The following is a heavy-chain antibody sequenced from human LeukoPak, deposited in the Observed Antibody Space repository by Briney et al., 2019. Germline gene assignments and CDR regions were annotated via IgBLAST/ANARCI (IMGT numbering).Heavy chain of an antibody. J-gene: IGHJ4*02. CDR1: EFTLSSYW. CDR2: IKQDGSQK. Sequence: PGGSLRLSCAASEFTLSSYWMSWFRQAPGKGLEWVANIKQDGSQKYYVDSVKGRFTISRDNAKNSLYLQMNSLRAEDTAVYYCASGLGWLVDNWGQGTLVTLSS. V-gene: IGHV3-7*01. CDR3: ASGLGWLVDN. D-gene: IGHD6-19*01.